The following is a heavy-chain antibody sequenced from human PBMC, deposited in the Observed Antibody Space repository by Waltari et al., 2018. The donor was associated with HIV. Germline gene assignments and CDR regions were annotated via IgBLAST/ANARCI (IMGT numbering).Heavy chain of an antibody. CDR3: ARGRSPYSSGWYASEY. D-gene: IGHD6-19*01. Sequence: QVQLQQWGAGLLKPSETLSLTCAVYGGPFSGYYWSWIRHPPGKGLEWSGEINHSGSTNYKPSLKSRVTISVDTSKNQFSLKLSSVTAADTAVYYCARGRSPYSSGWYASEYWGQGTLVTVSS. CDR2: INHSGST. J-gene: IGHJ4*02. CDR1: GGPFSGYY. V-gene: IGHV4-34*01.